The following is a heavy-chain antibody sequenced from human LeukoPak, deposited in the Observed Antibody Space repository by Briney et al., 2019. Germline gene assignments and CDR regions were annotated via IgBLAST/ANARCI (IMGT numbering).Heavy chain of an antibody. CDR1: GFTFSSYA. D-gene: IGHD5-12*01. CDR3: AKDRGYSGYGRQDY. J-gene: IGHJ4*02. Sequence: GESLRLSCAASGFTFSSYAMSWVRQAPGKGLEWVSALSGSGGSTYYADSVKGRFTISRDNSKNTLYLQMNSLRAEDTAVYYCAKDRGYSGYGRQDYWGQGTLVTVSS. CDR2: LSGSGGST. V-gene: IGHV3-23*01.